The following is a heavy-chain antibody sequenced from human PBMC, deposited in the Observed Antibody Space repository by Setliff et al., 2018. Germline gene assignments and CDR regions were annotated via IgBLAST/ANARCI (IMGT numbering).Heavy chain of an antibody. D-gene: IGHD2-15*01. CDR3: AKGGTYRYFDY. V-gene: IGHV4-59*01. CDR1: GDSLSGAS. CDR2: VLPYGTT. J-gene: IGHJ4*02. Sequence: SETLSLTCNVSGDSLSGASIWSWIRQPPGKRLEFMGYVLPYGTTKYDPSFKGRLTISVDTFKNQFSLKLTSVTAADTAVYFCAKGGTYRYFDYWGQGTLVTVSS.